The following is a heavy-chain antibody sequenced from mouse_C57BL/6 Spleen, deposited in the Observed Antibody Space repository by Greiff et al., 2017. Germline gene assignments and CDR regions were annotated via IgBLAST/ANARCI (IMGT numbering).Heavy chain of an antibody. J-gene: IGHJ3*01. Sequence: QVQLQHSGAELVKPGASVKMSCKASGYTFTTYPIAWMKQNHGKSLEWIGHFHPYNDDTKYNEKFKGKATLTVENSSSTSYLELIRLTSDDSAVYDCARDGSSYDGFAYWGQGTLVTVAA. CDR2: FHPYNDDT. CDR1: GYTFTTYP. D-gene: IGHD1-1*01. CDR3: ARDGSSYDGFAY. V-gene: IGHV1-47*01.